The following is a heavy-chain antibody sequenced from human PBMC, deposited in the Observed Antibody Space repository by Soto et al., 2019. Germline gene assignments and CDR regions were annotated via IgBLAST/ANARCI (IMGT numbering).Heavy chain of an antibody. J-gene: IGHJ5*02. V-gene: IGHV4-61*01. CDR3: ARESIVGDTRFDP. Sequence: SETLSLTCTVSGDSLSSGRYYWTWIRQSPGKGLEWIGYVYHVGTTKYNPSLNSRATITLDTSKSQFSLRLRSVTAADTAIYFCARESIVGDTRFDPWGHGTLVTVS. CDR1: GDSLSSGRYY. CDR2: VYHVGTT. D-gene: IGHD1-26*01.